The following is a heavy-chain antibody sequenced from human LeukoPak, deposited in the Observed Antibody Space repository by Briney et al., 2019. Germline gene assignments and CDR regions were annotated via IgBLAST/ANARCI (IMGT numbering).Heavy chain of an antibody. CDR2: ISGSGDRT. CDR1: GFTFSSYA. J-gene: IGHJ4*02. CDR3: AKDYKADY. D-gene: IGHD1-1*01. V-gene: IGHV3-23*01. Sequence: GGSLRLSCAISGFTFSSYAMTWVRQAPGKGLEWVSAISGSGDRTNYADSVKGRFTISRDNSKNTLYLQMNRLRAEDTAVYYRAKDYKADYWGQGTLVTVSS.